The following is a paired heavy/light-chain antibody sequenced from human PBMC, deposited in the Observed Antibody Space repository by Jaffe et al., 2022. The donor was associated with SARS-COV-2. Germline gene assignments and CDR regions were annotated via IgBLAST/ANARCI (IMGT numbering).Heavy chain of an antibody. V-gene: IGHV3-23*01. Sequence: EVQLLESGGGLVQPGGSLRLSCAASGFTFNTFAMSWVRQAPGKGPEWVSTISASGGSTFYADSLKGRFTISRDNSKSTLYLQMNSLRAEDTAIYYCAQVTSPNWFDSWGQGTLVTVSS. CDR2: ISASGGST. CDR3: AQVTSPNWFDS. J-gene: IGHJ5*01. CDR1: GFTFNTFA.
Light chain of an antibody. J-gene: IGKJ4*01. Sequence: EIVMTQSPATLSVSPGERATLSCRASQSVSSNLAWYQQKPGQAPRVLIYDAFTRATGIPARFSGSGSGTEFTLTISSLQSEDFAVYYCQQYNNWPLTFGGGTKVGIK. CDR3: QQYNNWPLT. CDR1: QSVSSN. V-gene: IGKV3-15*01. CDR2: DAF.